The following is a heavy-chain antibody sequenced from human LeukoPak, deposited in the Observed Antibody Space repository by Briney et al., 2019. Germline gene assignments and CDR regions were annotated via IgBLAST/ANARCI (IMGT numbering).Heavy chain of an antibody. V-gene: IGHV4-34*01. J-gene: IGHJ4*02. Sequence: PSETLSLTCAVYGESFSGYYWSWIRQPPGKGLEWIGEINHSGSTNYNLSLKSRVTISVDTSKNQFSLKLSSVTAADTAVYYCARGVARTYYSDTSGYAAADYWGQGTLVTVSS. D-gene: IGHD3-22*01. CDR1: GESFSGYY. CDR2: INHSGST. CDR3: ARGVARTYYSDTSGYAAADY.